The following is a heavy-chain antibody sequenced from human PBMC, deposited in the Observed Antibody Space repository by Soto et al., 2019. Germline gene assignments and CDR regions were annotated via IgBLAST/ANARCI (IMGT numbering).Heavy chain of an antibody. D-gene: IGHD6-6*01. Sequence: HPGGSLRLSCAASGFTVSSNYMSCVRQAPGEGLEWVSVIYSGGSTYYADSVKGRFTISRDNSKNTLYLQMNSLRAEDTAVYYCASLFSSIDYWGQGTLVTVSS. J-gene: IGHJ4*02. CDR1: GFTVSSNY. V-gene: IGHV3-66*01. CDR3: ASLFSSIDY. CDR2: IYSGGST.